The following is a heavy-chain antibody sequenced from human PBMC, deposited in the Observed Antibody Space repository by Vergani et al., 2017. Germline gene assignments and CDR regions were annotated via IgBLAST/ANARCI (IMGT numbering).Heavy chain of an antibody. CDR1: GFTFSSYW. Sequence: EVQLVESGGGLVQPGRSLRLSCAASGFTFSSYWMSWVRQAPGKGLEWVANIKQDGSEKYYVDSVKGRFTISRDNAKNSLYLQMNSLRAEDTAVYYCAREATNIVVVPAAIDYWGQGTLVTVSS. V-gene: IGHV3-7*03. J-gene: IGHJ4*02. CDR2: IKQDGSEK. CDR3: AREATNIVVVPAAIDY. D-gene: IGHD2-2*01.